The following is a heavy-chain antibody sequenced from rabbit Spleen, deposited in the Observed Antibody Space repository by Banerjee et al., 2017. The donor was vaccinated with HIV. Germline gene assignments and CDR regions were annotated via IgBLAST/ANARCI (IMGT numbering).Heavy chain of an antibody. Sequence: QEQLEESGGGLVKPGASLTLTCTASGFSFSNKAVMCWVRQAPGKGLEWIACINVVTGKAVYASWAKGRFTFSKTSSTTVTLQMTSLTAADTATYFCARDLVGVIGWNFGWWGPGTLVTV. CDR3: ARDLVGVIGWNFGW. V-gene: IGHV1S45*01. CDR1: GFSFSNKAV. D-gene: IGHD4-1*01. CDR2: INVVTGKA. J-gene: IGHJ4*01.